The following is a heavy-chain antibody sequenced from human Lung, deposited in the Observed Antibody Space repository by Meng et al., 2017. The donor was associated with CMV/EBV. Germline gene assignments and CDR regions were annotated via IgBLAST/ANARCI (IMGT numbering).Heavy chain of an antibody. CDR2: IKKDGSEK. CDR1: GFTFSSYW. CDR3: ARDYPVVVPY. Sequence: GGSXRLSCEASGFTFSSYWMSWVRQAPGKGLEWVANIKKDGSEKKYVDSVKGRFTISRDNAKNSLYLQMNSLRAEDTAVYYCARDYPVVVPYWCQGTLVTVSS. D-gene: IGHD2-15*01. J-gene: IGHJ4*02. V-gene: IGHV3-7*01.